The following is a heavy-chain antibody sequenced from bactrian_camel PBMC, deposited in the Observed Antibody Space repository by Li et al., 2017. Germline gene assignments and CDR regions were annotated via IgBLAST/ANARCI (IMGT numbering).Heavy chain of an antibody. V-gene: IGHV3S1*01. D-gene: IGHD7*01. CDR2: LWIGGATT. CDR1: RYTYKRNC. Sequence: PLVESGGGLVQPGGSLTLSCAAGRYTYKRNCMGWFRQRPGKDREGLAVLWIGGATTTYADSVKGRFIITRDKGKDLVYLQMNGLQPEDTGMYYCAADQLYGTCRDVLDFPARGQGTQVTVS. J-gene: IGHJ4*01. CDR3: AADQLYGTCRDVLDFPA.